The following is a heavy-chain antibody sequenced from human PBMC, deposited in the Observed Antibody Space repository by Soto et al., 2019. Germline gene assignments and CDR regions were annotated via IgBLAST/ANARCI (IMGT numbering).Heavy chain of an antibody. D-gene: IGHD2-2*01. Sequence: GGSLRLSCAASGFTFSSYAMSWVRQAPGKGLEWVSAISGSGGSTYYADSVKGRFTISRDNSKNTLYPQMNSLRAEDTAVYYCPKTAAAAASTPYCYHYYGMDVWGQGTTVTVSS. CDR1: GFTFSSYA. V-gene: IGHV3-23*01. J-gene: IGHJ6*02. CDR3: PKTAAAAASTPYCYHYYGMDV. CDR2: ISGSGGST.